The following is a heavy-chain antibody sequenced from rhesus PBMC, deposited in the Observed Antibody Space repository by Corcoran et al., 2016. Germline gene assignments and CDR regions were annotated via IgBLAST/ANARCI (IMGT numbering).Heavy chain of an antibody. CDR1: GDSVSGGFE. Sequence: QVQLQESGPGLVKPSETLSLTCAVSGDSVSGGFEWTWTRTPPGKGREWIWYLSGRNGPTGSRPSLKKRASIAKGTAKSPFSMLLPAVAAADTAGYDSARAWAGTTGANDYWGQGVLVTVSS. V-gene: IGHV4-76*01. J-gene: IGHJ4*01. CDR2: LSGRNGPT. D-gene: IGHD1-20*01. CDR3: ARAWAGTTGANDY.